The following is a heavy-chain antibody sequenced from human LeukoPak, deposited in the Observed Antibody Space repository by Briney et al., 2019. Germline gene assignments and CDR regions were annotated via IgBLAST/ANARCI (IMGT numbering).Heavy chain of an antibody. CDR3: AKDLTGSGSYYGASDI. Sequence: PGGSLRLSCAASGFTFSYYYMGWLRQAPGNGLEWYSYIYSGSTTIYYAVSVKGRFTISRDNSKNTLSLQMNSLRAEDSAVYYCAKDLTGSGSYYGASDISGEGTMVTVSS. CDR2: IYSGSTTI. J-gene: IGHJ3*02. CDR1: GFTFSYYY. D-gene: IGHD3-10*01. V-gene: IGHV3-11*01.